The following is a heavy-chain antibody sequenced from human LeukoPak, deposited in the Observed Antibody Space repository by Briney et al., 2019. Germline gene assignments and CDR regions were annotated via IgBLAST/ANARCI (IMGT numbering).Heavy chain of an antibody. CDR3: ARLATYSSPFDY. Sequence: PSETLSLTCTVYGGSISSGGYYWSWIRQHPGKGLEWIGYIYYSGSTYYNPSLKSRVTISVDTSKNQFSLKLSSVTAADTAVYYCARLATYSSPFDYWGQGTLVTVSS. J-gene: IGHJ4*02. CDR2: IYYSGST. V-gene: IGHV4-31*03. CDR1: GGSISSGGYY. D-gene: IGHD6-13*01.